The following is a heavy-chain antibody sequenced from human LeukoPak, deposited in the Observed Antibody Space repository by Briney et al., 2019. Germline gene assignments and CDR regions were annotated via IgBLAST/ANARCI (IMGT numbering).Heavy chain of an antibody. Sequence: SETLSLTRTVSGYSISSGYYWGWIRQPPGKGLEWIGSIYHSGSTYYNPSLKSRVTISVDTSKNQFSLKLASLTAADTAVYYCARRPIVGSTGFYFDPWGPGTLVTVSS. CDR2: IYHSGST. CDR3: ARRPIVGSTGFYFDP. D-gene: IGHD1-26*01. CDR1: GYSISSGYY. V-gene: IGHV4-38-2*02. J-gene: IGHJ5*02.